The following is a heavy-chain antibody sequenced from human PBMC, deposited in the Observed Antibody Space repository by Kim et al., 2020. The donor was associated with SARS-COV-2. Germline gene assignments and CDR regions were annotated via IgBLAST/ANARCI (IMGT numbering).Heavy chain of an antibody. Sequence: GGSLRLSCAASGFTFSTDGMHWVRQAPGKGLEWVALISYDGSNKYYADSVKGRFTISRDNSENTLYLQMNSLTAEDTAVYSCAKGLLRGVNFYYYGMDV. CDR2: ISYDGSNK. D-gene: IGHD3-10*01. CDR3: AKGLLRGVNFYYYGMDV. J-gene: IGHJ6*01. CDR1: GFTFSTDG. V-gene: IGHV3-30*18.